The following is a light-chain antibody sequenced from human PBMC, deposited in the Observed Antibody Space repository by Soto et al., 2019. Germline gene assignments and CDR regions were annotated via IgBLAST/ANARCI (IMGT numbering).Light chain of an antibody. Sequence: QSALTQPASVSGSPGQSITISCTGISSDVGGYNYVSWYQQHPGKAPKLMIYEVSNRPSGVSNRFSGSKSGNTASLTISGLQAEDEADYYCSSYTSSSNDVFGTGTKVTVL. J-gene: IGLJ1*01. CDR1: SSDVGGYNY. CDR3: SSYTSSSNDV. V-gene: IGLV2-14*01. CDR2: EVS.